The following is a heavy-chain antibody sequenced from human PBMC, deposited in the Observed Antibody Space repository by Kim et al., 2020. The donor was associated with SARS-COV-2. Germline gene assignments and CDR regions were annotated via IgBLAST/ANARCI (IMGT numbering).Heavy chain of an antibody. V-gene: IGHV1-18*04. J-gene: IGHJ4*02. CDR3: ARDIGWELPDREGDPYFDY. Sequence: ASVKVSCKASGYTFTSYGISWVRQAPGQGLEWMGWISAYNGNTNYAQKLQGRVTMTTDTFTSTAYMELRSLRSDDTAVYYCARDIGWELPDREGDPYFDYWGQGTLVTVSS. D-gene: IGHD1-26*01. CDR1: GYTFTSYG. CDR2: ISAYNGNT.